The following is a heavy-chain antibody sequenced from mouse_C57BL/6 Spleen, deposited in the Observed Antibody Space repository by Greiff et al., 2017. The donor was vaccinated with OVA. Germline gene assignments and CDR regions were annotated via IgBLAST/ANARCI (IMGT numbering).Heavy chain of an antibody. J-gene: IGHJ4*01. CDR3: ARQLRLPSYAMDY. CDR1: GYTFTSYG. Sequence: VQLQQPGAELVRPGSSVKMSCKTSGYTFTSYGINWVKQRPGQGLEWIGNIYIGNGYNEYNEKFKGKATLTSDQSSSTAYMQLNSLTSDDSAIYFCARQLRLPSYAMDYWGQGTSVTVSS. CDR2: IYIGNGYN. V-gene: IGHV1-58*01. D-gene: IGHD3-2*02.